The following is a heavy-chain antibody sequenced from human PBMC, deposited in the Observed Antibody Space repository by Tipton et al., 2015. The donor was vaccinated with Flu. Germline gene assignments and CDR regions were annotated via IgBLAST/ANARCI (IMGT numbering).Heavy chain of an antibody. CDR2: IIPIFGTA. V-gene: IGHV1-69*01. Sequence: VQLVQSGAEVKKPGSSVKVSSKASGGTFSSYAISWVRQAPGQGLEWMGGIIPIFGTANYAQKFQGRVTITADESTSTAYMELSSLRSEDTAVYYWAGYSSSLTYFDYWGQGTLVTVSS. CDR3: AGYSSSLTYFDY. D-gene: IGHD6-6*01. CDR1: GGTFSSYA. J-gene: IGHJ4*02.